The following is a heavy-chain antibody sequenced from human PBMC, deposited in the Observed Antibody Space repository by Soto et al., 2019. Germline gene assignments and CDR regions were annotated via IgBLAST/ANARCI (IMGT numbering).Heavy chain of an antibody. CDR1: RFTCRTKA. CDR3: AIFRELPIHVAFDI. CDR2: ISVTSGSP. V-gene: IGHV3-23*01. Sequence: EVQLLESGGRLVPPGGSLRPSCAASRFTCRTKAISWDCLAPGKELACVSTISVTSGSPYNADSVTGRFTISTDNSKNTLDLQMDSLRADETAVYYCAIFRELPIHVAFDICCQRTMVTV. J-gene: IGHJ3*02. D-gene: IGHD1-26*01.